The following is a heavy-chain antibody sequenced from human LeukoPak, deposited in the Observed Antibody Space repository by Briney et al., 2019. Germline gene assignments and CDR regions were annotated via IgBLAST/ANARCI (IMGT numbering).Heavy chain of an antibody. CDR3: AKVPRGRFLKWLLMSSGYFDY. CDR1: GFTFSSYA. CDR2: ISGSGGST. V-gene: IGHV3-23*01. D-gene: IGHD3-3*01. J-gene: IGHJ4*02. Sequence: GGSLRLSCAASGFTFSSYAMSWVRQAPGKGLEWVSAISGSGGSTYHAHSVKGWFTTSRDNPKNTLYLQMNSLRAEDTAVYYCAKVPRGRFLKWLLMSSGYFDYWGQGTLVTVSS.